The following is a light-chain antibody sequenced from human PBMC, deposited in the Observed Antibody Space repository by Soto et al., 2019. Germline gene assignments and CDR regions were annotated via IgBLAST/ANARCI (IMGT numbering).Light chain of an antibody. V-gene: IGLV2-14*01. CDR3: SSYTSSRTLLV. J-gene: IGLJ2*01. CDR2: YVS. CDR1: SSDVGGYNY. Sequence: QSALTQPASVSGSPGQSITLSCTGTSSDVGGYNYVSWYQQHPGKAPKLMTYYVSNRPSGVSNRFSRSKSGNTASLTTSGLQAEDEADYFCSSYTSSRTLLVFGGATKL.